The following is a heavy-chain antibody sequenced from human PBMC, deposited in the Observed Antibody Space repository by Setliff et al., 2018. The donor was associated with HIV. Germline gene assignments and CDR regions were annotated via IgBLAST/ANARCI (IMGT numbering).Heavy chain of an antibody. CDR2: ISRTGSTV. CDR3: AREAGYGGGDSALDI. D-gene: IGHD4-17*01. V-gene: IGHV3-48*03. Sequence: WGSLRLSCAASGFTFSNFEMNWVRQSPGKGLEWVSYISRTGSTVYYADSVKGRFTISRDNAKISLQLQMNSLRVEDTGIYYCAREAGYGGGDSALDIWGQGTMVTVSS. CDR1: GFTFSNFE. J-gene: IGHJ3*02.